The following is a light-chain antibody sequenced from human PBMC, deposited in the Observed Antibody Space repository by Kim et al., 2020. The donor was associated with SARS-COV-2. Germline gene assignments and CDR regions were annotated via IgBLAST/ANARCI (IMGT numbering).Light chain of an antibody. CDR1: SNDVGGYHL. CDR2: EVD. CDR3: CSYAGNSVVV. J-gene: IGLJ2*01. V-gene: IGLV2-23*02. Sequence: GQSITISCSGTSNDVGGYHLVSWYQQHPVKVPKLIIYEVDKRPSGVSNHFSGSKSGNTASLRISGLQAEDEGDYYCCSYAGNSVVVFGGGTQLTVL.